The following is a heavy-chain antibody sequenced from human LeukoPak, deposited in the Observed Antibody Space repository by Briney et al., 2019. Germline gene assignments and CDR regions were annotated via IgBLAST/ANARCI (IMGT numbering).Heavy chain of an antibody. J-gene: IGHJ4*02. CDR3: ASPNPIGDLSWLDY. Sequence: GGSLRLSCAASGFTFSSYAMSWVRQAPGKGLEWVSVIGGSGDNRYYADSVKGRFTISRDNSKNTLYLQMNSLRVEDTAVYYCASPNPIGDLSWLDYWGQGALVTVSS. CDR2: IGGSGDNR. V-gene: IGHV3-23*01. CDR1: GFTFSSYA. D-gene: IGHD3-10*01.